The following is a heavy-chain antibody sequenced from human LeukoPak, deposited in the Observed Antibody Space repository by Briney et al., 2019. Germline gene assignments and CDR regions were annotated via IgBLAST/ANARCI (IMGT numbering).Heavy chain of an antibody. Sequence: PSETLSLTCTVSGGSISSYYWSWIRQPPGKGLGWIGCIYYSGYTNYKSSLKSRVTISVDTSKNQFSLKLSSVTAADTAVYYCARVAAALNWFDPWGQGTLVTVSS. D-gene: IGHD6-13*01. CDR2: IYYSGYT. CDR3: ARVAAALNWFDP. V-gene: IGHV4-59*01. CDR1: GGSISSYY. J-gene: IGHJ5*02.